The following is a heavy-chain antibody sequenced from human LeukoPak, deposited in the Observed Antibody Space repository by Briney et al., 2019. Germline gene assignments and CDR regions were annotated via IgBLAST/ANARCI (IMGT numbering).Heavy chain of an antibody. D-gene: IGHD3-22*01. J-gene: IGHJ2*01. V-gene: IGHV3-23*01. CDR1: GFTFSSYG. Sequence: GGTLRLSCAASGFTFSSYGMSWVRQAPGKGLEWVSAISGSGGSTYYADSVKGRFTISRDNSKNTLYLQMNSLRAEDTAVYYCARDRLHYYDSSAYTWYFDLWGRGTLVTVSS. CDR2: ISGSGGST. CDR3: ARDRLHYYDSSAYTWYFDL.